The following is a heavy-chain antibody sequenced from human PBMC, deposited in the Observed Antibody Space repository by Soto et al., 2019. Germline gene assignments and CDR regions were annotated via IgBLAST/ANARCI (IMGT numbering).Heavy chain of an antibody. CDR1: GGSISSSSYY. CDR3: AREESWVSSHDAFAI. J-gene: IGHJ3*02. V-gene: IGHV4-39*07. D-gene: IGHD1-26*01. CDR2: IYYSGST. Sequence: SETLSLTCTVSGGSISSSSYYWGWIRQPPGKGLEWIGSIYYSGSTYYNPSLKSRVTISVDTSKNQFSLKLSSVTAADTAVYYCAREESWVSSHDAFAIWGQGTMVTVSS.